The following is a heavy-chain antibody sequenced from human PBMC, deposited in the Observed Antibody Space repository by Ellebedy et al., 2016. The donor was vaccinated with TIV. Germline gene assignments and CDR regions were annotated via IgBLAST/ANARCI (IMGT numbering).Heavy chain of an antibody. CDR3: ARDYGDYTYSDAFDI. D-gene: IGHD4-17*01. J-gene: IGHJ3*02. CDR2: INSDGSST. Sequence: GESLKISCAASGFTFSSYWMHWVRQAPGKGLVWVSRINSDGSSTSYADSVKGRFTISRDNAKNTLYLQMNSLRAEDTAVYYCARDYGDYTYSDAFDIWGQGTMVTVPS. CDR1: GFTFSSYW. V-gene: IGHV3-74*01.